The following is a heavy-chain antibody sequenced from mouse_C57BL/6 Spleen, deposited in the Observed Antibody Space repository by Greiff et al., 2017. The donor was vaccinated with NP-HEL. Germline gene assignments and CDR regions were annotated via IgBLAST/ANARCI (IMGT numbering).Heavy chain of an antibody. CDR3: TGGGDLDY. CDR2: IRLKSDNYAT. V-gene: IGHV6-3*01. CDR1: GFTFSNYW. Sequence: EVKLMESGGGLVQPGGSMKLSCVASGFTFSNYWMNWVRQSPEKGLEWVAQIRLKSDNYATHYAESVKGRFTISRDDSKSSVYLQMNNLRAEDTGIYYCTGGGDLDYWGQGTTLTVSS. J-gene: IGHJ2*01.